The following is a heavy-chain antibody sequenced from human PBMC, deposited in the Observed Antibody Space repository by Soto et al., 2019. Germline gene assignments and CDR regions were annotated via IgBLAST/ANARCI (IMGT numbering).Heavy chain of an antibody. J-gene: IGHJ4*02. D-gene: IGHD3-10*01. CDR2: ISAGGDST. CDR1: GFTFSSYP. Sequence: EVQLLESGGGWVQPGGSLRLSCATSGFTFSSYPMNWVRQAPGKGLEWVSGISAGGDSTYYADSVKGRFTIFRDNSKNSVYLQMNSLSAEDTAIYYCARDEGNAMVRGYDNWGQGTLVTVSS. V-gene: IGHV3-23*01. CDR3: ARDEGNAMVRGYDN.